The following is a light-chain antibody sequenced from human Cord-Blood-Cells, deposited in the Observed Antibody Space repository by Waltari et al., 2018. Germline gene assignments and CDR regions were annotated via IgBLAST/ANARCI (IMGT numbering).Light chain of an antibody. CDR2: AAS. CDR3: QQSYSTPFP. Sequence: DIQMTQSPSSLSASVGDRVTITRRASQSISSDLNWYQQKPVKAPKLLIYAASSLQSGVRSRFSGSGSGTDCTLTISSLQPEDFATYYCQQSYSTPFPFGPGTKVDIK. CDR1: QSISSD. J-gene: IGKJ3*01. V-gene: IGKV1-39*01.